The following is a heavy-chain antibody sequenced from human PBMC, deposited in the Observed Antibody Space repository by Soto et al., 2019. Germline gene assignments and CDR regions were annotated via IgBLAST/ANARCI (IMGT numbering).Heavy chain of an antibody. CDR3: ARPHYDSNTFYYFFDY. V-gene: IGHV4-34*12. D-gene: IGHD3-22*01. CDR1: GGSFSGYF. CDR2: IFHGGST. Sequence: PSETLSLTCAVYGGSFSGYFWSWIRQPPGKGLDWIGEIFHGGSTNYSPTLKSRVTISVDTSKNQFSLELSSVTAADTAVYYCARPHYDSNTFYYFFDYWGQGTLVTVSS. J-gene: IGHJ4*02.